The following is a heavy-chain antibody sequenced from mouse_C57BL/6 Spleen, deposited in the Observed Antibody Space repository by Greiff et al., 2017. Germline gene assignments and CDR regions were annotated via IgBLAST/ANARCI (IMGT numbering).Heavy chain of an antibody. CDR1: GYAFSSSW. CDR3: AREGYAMDC. Sequence: VQLQQSGPELVKPGASVKISCKASGYAFSSSWMNWVKQRPGKGLEWIGRIYPGDGGTNYNGKFKGKATLTADKSSSTAYMQLSSLTSEDSAVYFCAREGYAMDCWGQGASVTV. V-gene: IGHV1-82*01. J-gene: IGHJ4*01. CDR2: IYPGDGGT.